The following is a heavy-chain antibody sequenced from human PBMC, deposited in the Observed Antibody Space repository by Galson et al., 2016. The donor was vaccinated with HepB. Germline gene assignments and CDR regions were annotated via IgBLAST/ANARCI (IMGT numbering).Heavy chain of an antibody. CDR3: ARDRGLPSIAVTGGLDY. V-gene: IGHV3-30*04. CDR1: GFTFSDYA. CDR2: ISYDGINR. D-gene: IGHD6-6*01. J-gene: IGHJ4*02. Sequence: SLRLSCAASGFTFSDYAMHWVRQAPGKGLEWVAIISYDGINRYYADSVKGRFTISRDNSKNTLYLQMNSLRAEDTAVYYCARDRGLPSIAVTGGLDYWGQGTLVTVSS.